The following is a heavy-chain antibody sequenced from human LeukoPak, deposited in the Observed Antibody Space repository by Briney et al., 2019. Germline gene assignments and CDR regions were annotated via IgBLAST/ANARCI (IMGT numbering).Heavy chain of an antibody. CDR1: GGSNY. D-gene: IGHD5-24*01. V-gene: IGHV4-59*08. J-gene: IGHJ2*01. CDR2: IHYSGST. Sequence: SETLSLTCTVSGGSNYWSWIRQPPGKGLEWIGYIHYSGSTSYNPSLKSRVTISIDTSKNQFSLKVNSVTAADTAVYYCASRRDGRQRYFDLWGRGTLVTVSS. CDR3: ASRRDGRQRYFDL.